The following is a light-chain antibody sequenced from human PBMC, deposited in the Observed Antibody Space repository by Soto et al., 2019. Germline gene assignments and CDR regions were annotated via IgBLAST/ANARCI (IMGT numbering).Light chain of an antibody. J-gene: IGLJ1*01. CDR1: SSDVGAYNY. V-gene: IGLV2-14*01. CDR2: EVN. Sequence: QSALTQPASVSGSPGQSITISCTGTSSDVGAYNYVSWYQQHPGKAPKLMIYEVNYRPSGVSNRFSGSKSGITASLTISGLQAEDEVDYYCSSYASTSTAVFGTGTKVTVL. CDR3: SSYASTSTAV.